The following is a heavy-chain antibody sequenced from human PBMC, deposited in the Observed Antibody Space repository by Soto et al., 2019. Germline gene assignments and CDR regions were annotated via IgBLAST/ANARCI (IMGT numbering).Heavy chain of an antibody. V-gene: IGHV3-30-3*01. CDR1: GFTFNNYA. D-gene: IGHD5-18*01. J-gene: IGHJ4*02. CDR3: ARLLTYNPSPTAMVDY. CDR2: TSYDGSNK. Sequence: QVQLVESGGGVVQPGRSLRLSCAASGFTFNNYAMHWVRQTPGKGLEWVAVTSYDGSNKYYADSVKGRFTISRDNSKNTLYLQMNSLRAEDTAVYYCARLLTYNPSPTAMVDYWGQGTLVTVSS.